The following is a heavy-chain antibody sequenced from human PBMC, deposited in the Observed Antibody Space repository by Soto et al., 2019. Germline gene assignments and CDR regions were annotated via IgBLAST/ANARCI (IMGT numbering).Heavy chain of an antibody. CDR1: GGSISGYY. CDR2: IYYSESA. J-gene: IGHJ4*02. Sequence: SETLSLTCTVSGGSISGYYWSWIRQPPGKGLEWIGYIYYSESANYNPSLKSRVTISVDTSKTQFSLKLSSVTAADTAVYYCARAGGYGIDYWGQGTLVTVSS. D-gene: IGHD5-12*01. CDR3: ARAGGYGIDY. V-gene: IGHV4-59*01.